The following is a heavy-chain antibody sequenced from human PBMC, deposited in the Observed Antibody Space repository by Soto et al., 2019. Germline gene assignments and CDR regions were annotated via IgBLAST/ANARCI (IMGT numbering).Heavy chain of an antibody. V-gene: IGHV3-53*01. CDR3: ARDRQWLVSPYYYYGMDV. CDR2: IYSGGST. Sequence: GGSLRLSCAASGFTVSSNYMSWVRQAPGKGLEWVSVIYSGGSTYYADSVKGRFTISRDNSKNTLYLQMNSLRAEDTAVYYCARDRQWLVSPYYYYGMDVWGQGTTVTVS. J-gene: IGHJ6*02. D-gene: IGHD6-19*01. CDR1: GFTVSSNY.